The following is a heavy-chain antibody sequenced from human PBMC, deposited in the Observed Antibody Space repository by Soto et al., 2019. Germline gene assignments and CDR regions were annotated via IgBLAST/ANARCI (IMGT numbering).Heavy chain of an antibody. V-gene: IGHV1-58*01. D-gene: IGHD3-22*01. Sequence: QMQLVQSGPEVKKPGTSVKVSCKASGFTFTSSAVQWVRQARGQRLEWIGWIVVGSGNTSYAQKFEERVTITRDMSTSTAYMELSSLRSEDTAVYYCAAKRTTYYYDSSGYLTSDAFDIWGQGTMVTVSS. J-gene: IGHJ3*02. CDR1: GFTFTSSA. CDR3: AAKRTTYYYDSSGYLTSDAFDI. CDR2: IVVGSGNT.